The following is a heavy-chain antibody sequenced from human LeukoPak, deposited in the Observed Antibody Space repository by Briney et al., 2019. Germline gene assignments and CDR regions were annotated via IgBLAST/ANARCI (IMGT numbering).Heavy chain of an antibody. CDR2: IYYSGST. CDR3: ARFIVVVPAAKGPDAFGI. CDR1: GGSISSYY. V-gene: IGHV4-59*01. D-gene: IGHD2-2*01. J-gene: IGHJ3*02. Sequence: SETLSLTCTVSGGSISSYYWSWIRQPPGKGLEWIGYIYYSGSTNYNPSPKSRVTISVDTSKNQFSLKLSSVTAADTAVYYCARFIVVVPAAKGPDAFGIWGQGTMVTVSS.